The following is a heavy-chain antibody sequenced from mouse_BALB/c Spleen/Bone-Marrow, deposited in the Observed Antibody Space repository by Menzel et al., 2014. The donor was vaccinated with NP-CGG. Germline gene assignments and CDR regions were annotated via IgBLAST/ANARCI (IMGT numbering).Heavy chain of an antibody. V-gene: IGHV1-84*02. J-gene: IGHJ1*01. CDR2: IYPGSGNT. CDR3: ARILYWYFDV. CDR1: GYTFTDYY. Sequence: LVESGPELVKPGASVKISCKASGYTFTDYYINWVKQKPGQGLEWIGWIYPGSGNTKFNERFKGKATLTVDTSSSTAHMQLSSLTSEDTAVYFCARILYWYFDVWGAGTTVTVSS.